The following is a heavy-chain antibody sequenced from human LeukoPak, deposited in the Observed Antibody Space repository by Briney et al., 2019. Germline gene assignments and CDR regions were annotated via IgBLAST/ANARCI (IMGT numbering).Heavy chain of an antibody. J-gene: IGHJ5*02. D-gene: IGHD6-13*01. Sequence: GGSLRLSCAASGITFSSYEMNWVRQAPGKGLEWVSYISSSGSTIYYADSVKGRFTISRDNAKNSLYLQMNSLRAEDTAVYYCARGQDGIAAAGGNWFDPWGQGTLVTVSS. CDR1: GITFSSYE. CDR3: ARGQDGIAAAGGNWFDP. V-gene: IGHV3-48*03. CDR2: ISSSGSTI.